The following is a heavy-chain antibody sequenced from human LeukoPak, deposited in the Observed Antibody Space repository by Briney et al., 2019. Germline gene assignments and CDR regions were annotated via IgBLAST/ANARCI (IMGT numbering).Heavy chain of an antibody. CDR2: IIPLFGTT. V-gene: IGHV1-69*13. CDR3: AGLVESLANGFAF. CDR1: GGTFSSYA. D-gene: IGHD2-8*02. J-gene: IGHJ3*01. Sequence: ASVKVSCKASGGTFSSYAISWVRQAPGQGLEWVGEIIPLFGTTNFAQKFQGRIAISADDSTGTAYMELSNLRSEDTAVYYCAGLVESLANGFAFWGQGTLVTVS.